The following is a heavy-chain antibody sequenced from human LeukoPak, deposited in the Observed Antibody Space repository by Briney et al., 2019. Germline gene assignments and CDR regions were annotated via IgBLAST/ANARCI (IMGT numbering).Heavy chain of an antibody. V-gene: IGHV1-69*04. Sequence: ASVKSSCKASGGTFSSYAISWVRQAPGQGLEWMGRIIPILGIANYAQKFQGRVTITADKYTSTAYMELSSLRSEDTAVYYCARGPIAVAGNFDYWGQGTLVTVSS. D-gene: IGHD6-19*01. CDR3: ARGPIAVAGNFDY. CDR1: GGTFSSYA. CDR2: IIPILGIA. J-gene: IGHJ4*02.